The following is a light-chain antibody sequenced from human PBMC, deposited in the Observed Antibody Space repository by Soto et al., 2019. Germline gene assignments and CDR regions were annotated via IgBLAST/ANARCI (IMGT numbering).Light chain of an antibody. CDR2: GAS. V-gene: IGKV3-15*01. J-gene: IGKJ4*01. CDR3: QQYNNWPPLT. CDR1: QSVSSK. Sequence: EIVMTQSPATLSVSPGERATLSCRASQSVSSKLAWYQQKPGQAPRLLIYGASTRATGIPARFSGSGSGTEFTLTINSLQSEDFAVYYCQQYNNWPPLTFGGGTKVEIK.